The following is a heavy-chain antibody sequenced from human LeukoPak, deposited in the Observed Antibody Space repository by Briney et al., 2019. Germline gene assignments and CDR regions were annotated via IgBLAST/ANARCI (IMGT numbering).Heavy chain of an antibody. Sequence: GESLQISCKGSGYSFTNYWIAWVRQMPGKGLEWMGIIYPGDSDTRYSPSFQGQVTISADKSITTAYLQWSSLKASDTAMYYCARRGDSSGYLTYWGQGTLVTVSS. CDR3: ARRGDSSGYLTY. CDR2: IYPGDSDT. V-gene: IGHV5-51*01. J-gene: IGHJ4*02. CDR1: GYSFTNYW. D-gene: IGHD3-22*01.